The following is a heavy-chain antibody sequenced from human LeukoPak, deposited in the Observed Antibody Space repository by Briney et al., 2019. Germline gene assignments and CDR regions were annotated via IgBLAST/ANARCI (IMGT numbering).Heavy chain of an antibody. J-gene: IGHJ4*02. Sequence: GGSLRLSCAASGFTFSSYSMNWVRQAPGKGLEWVSSISSSSSYIYYADSVKGRFTISRDNAKNSLYQQMNSPRAEDTAVYYCARDGTGSMYYYDSSGPLHWGQGTLVTVSS. V-gene: IGHV3-21*01. CDR1: GFTFSSYS. CDR3: ARDGTGSMYYYDSSGPLH. D-gene: IGHD3-22*01. CDR2: ISSSSSYI.